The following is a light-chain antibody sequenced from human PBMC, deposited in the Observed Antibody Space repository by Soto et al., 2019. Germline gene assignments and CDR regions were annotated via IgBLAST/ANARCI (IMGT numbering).Light chain of an antibody. J-gene: IGKJ1*01. V-gene: IGKV1-39*01. CDR3: QQSYSIPWT. CDR2: AAS. Sequence: DLQLTQSPSSLSASVGDKVTITCRASRTISLYLNWYQQKVGKAPKLLIYAASSLQSGVPSRFSGSGSGTDFTLTISSLQPDDFATYYFQQSYSIPWTFGQGTKVQIK. CDR1: RTISLY.